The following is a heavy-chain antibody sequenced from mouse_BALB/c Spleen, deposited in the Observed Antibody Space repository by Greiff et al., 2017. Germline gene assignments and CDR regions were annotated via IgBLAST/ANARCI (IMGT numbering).Heavy chain of an antibody. D-gene: IGHD4-1*01. CDR3: ARKSWDVAGLDY. Sequence: VQLQQSGPGLVQPSQSLSITCTVSGFSLTSYGVHWVRQSPGKGLEWLGVIWSGGSTHYNAAFISRLSISKDNSKSQVFFKMNSLQANDTAIYYCARKSWDVAGLDYWGQGTTLTVSS. CDR2: IWSGGST. J-gene: IGHJ2*01. CDR1: GFSLTSYG. V-gene: IGHV2-2*02.